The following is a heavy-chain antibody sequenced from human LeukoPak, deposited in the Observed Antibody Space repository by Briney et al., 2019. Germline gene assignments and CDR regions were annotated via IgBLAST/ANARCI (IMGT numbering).Heavy chain of an antibody. J-gene: IGHJ4*02. Sequence: VASVKVSCKASGGTFSSYAISWVRQAPGQGLEWMGGIIPIFGTTNYAQNFQGRITITTDESTSTAYMELSSLTSEDTAVYYCASVPDRGWLPSDYWGQGILVTVSS. V-gene: IGHV1-69*05. CDR3: ASVPDRGWLPSDY. CDR1: GGTFSSYA. D-gene: IGHD5-24*01. CDR2: IIPIFGTT.